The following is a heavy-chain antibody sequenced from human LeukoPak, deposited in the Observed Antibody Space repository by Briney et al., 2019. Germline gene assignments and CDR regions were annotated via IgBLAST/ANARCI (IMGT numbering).Heavy chain of an antibody. J-gene: IGHJ6*02. CDR2: MYYTGST. Sequence: PSETLSLTCSVSGGSISSDYWSWIRQPPGKGLEWIGYMYYTGSTNYNPSFKSRVTISLATSKTQFSLKLSSVTPADTAVYYCARVSFVYGMDVWGQGTTVTVSS. CDR1: GGSISSDY. V-gene: IGHV4-59*01. CDR3: ARVSFVYGMDV.